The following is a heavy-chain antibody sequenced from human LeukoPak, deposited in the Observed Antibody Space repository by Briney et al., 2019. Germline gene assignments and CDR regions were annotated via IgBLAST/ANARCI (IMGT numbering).Heavy chain of an antibody. CDR3: AKGYCSGGSCYITYYYYYYYMDV. V-gene: IGHV3-23*01. CDR2: ISGSGGST. Sequence: GGSLRLSCAASGFTFGIYAMSWVRQAPGKGLEWVSAISGSGGSTYYADSVKGRFTISGDNSKNTLYLQMNSLRAEDTAVYYCAKGYCSGGSCYITYYYYYYYMDVWGKGTTVTVSS. D-gene: IGHD2-15*01. J-gene: IGHJ6*03. CDR1: GFTFGIYA.